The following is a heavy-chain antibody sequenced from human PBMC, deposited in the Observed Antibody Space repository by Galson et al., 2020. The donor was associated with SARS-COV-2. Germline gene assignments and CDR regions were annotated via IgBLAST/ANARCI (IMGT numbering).Heavy chain of an antibody. CDR3: ARAEYSSSPDYYYMDV. CDR2: IYYSGST. V-gene: IGHV4-59*01. D-gene: IGHD6-6*01. J-gene: IGHJ6*03. CDR1: GGSISSYY. Sequence: SETLSLTCTVSGGSISSYYWSWIRQPPGKGLEWMGYIYYSGSTKYNPSPKSRVTISVDTSKNQFSRKLSSVTAADTAVYYCARAEYSSSPDYYYMDVWGKGTTVTVSS.